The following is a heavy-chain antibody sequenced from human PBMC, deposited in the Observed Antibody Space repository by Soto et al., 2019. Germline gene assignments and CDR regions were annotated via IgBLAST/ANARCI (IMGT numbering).Heavy chain of an antibody. J-gene: IGHJ4*02. CDR1: GFTFSSYA. CDR2: ISSNGGST. CDR3: VKSGIRYYDFWSGYYTKYYFDY. V-gene: IGHV3-64D*08. Sequence: GGSLRLSCSASGFTFSSYAMHWVRQAPGKGLEYVSAISSNGGSTYYADSVKGRFTISRDNSKNTLYLQMSSLRAEDTAVYYCVKSGIRYYDFWSGYYTKYYFDYWGQGTLVTVSS. D-gene: IGHD3-3*01.